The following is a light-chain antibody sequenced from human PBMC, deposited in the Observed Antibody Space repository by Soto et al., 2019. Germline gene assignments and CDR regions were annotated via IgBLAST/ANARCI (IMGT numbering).Light chain of an antibody. Sequence: DIQMTQSPSSLSASVGDRVTITCRASQDISNCLAWYQQRPEKGPESLISAASTLQSGVPSRFSGSGSGTDFTLTISSLQPEDSATYYCQQYTSYPPTFGGGTRVEIK. J-gene: IGKJ4*01. CDR1: QDISNC. V-gene: IGKV1D-16*01. CDR2: AAS. CDR3: QQYTSYPPT.